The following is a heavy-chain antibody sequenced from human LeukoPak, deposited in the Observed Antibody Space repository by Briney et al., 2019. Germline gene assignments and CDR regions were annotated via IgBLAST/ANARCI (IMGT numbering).Heavy chain of an antibody. CDR3: ARGCKQLVSRYYYYYYMDV. Sequence: SETLSFTCAVYGGSFSGYYWSWIRQPPGKGLEWIGEINHSGSTNYNPSLKSRVTISVDTSKNQFSLKLSSVTAADTAVYYCARGCKQLVSRYYYYYYMDVWGKGTTVTVSS. J-gene: IGHJ6*03. CDR2: INHSGST. D-gene: IGHD6-6*01. CDR1: GGSFSGYY. V-gene: IGHV4-34*01.